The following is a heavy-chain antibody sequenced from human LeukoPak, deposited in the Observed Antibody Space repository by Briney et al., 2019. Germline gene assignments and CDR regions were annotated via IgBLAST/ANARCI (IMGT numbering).Heavy chain of an antibody. Sequence: PAGSLRLSCVASGFTFSAYGMQWVRQAPGKGLEWVAVISNDGDNKYYSNSVKGRFTVSRDSSKNTLYLQMNSLRPEDTAVYSCAKDLTTLFLASDVWGLGTMVTVSS. CDR2: ISNDGDNK. CDR3: AKDLTTLFLASDV. CDR1: GFTFSAYG. D-gene: IGHD4-11*01. J-gene: IGHJ3*01. V-gene: IGHV3-30*18.